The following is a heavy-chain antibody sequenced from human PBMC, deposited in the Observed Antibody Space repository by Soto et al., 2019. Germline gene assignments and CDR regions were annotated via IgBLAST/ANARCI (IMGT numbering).Heavy chain of an antibody. D-gene: IGHD3-22*01. V-gene: IGHV3-23*01. CDR3: AKDWKYSSGYYSLPDWFDP. Sequence: LRLSCAASGFTFSSYAMSWVRQAPGKGLEWVSAISGSGGSTYYADSVKGRFTISRDNSKNTLYLQMNSLRAEDTAVYYCAKDWKYSSGYYSLPDWFDPWGQGTLVTVSS. J-gene: IGHJ5*02. CDR2: ISGSGGST. CDR1: GFTFSSYA.